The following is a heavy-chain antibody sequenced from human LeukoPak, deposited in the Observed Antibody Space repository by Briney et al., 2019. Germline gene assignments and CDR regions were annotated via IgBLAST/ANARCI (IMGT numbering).Heavy chain of an antibody. V-gene: IGHV5-51*01. CDR2: IYPGDSET. CDR1: GYRFISYW. CDR3: TRLRWLGDHYYYMEV. J-gene: IGHJ6*03. Sequence: GESLKISWNGSGYRFISYWIAWVRQVPGKGLEYMGIIYPGDSETRYTPSLPGQATISADKSSSSAYLQWSSPKASDTAMYYCTRLRWLGDHYYYMEVWGKGTTVTVSS. D-gene: IGHD3-10*01.